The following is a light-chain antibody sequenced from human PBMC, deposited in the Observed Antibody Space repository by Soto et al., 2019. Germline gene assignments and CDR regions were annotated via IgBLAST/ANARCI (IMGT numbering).Light chain of an antibody. Sequence: QSVLTQPPSASGSPGQSVTISCTGTSSDVGVYNYVSWYQQHSGKAPKLIIYEVTKRPSGVPDRFSGSKSGNTASLTVSGLQAEDEADYYCSSYAGSNNLVFVGGTKVTVL. CDR1: SSDVGVYNY. CDR2: EVT. J-gene: IGLJ2*01. V-gene: IGLV2-8*01. CDR3: SSYAGSNNLV.